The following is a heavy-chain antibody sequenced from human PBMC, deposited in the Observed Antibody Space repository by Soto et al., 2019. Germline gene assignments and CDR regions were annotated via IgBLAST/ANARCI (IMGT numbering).Heavy chain of an antibody. D-gene: IGHD3-16*02. CDR3: ARGGGGYDYACGSYRYNYYYSYRMEV. Sequence: SETLSLTCAVYGGSFSAYYSSWNRQPPGKGLEWIGEINHSGSTNYNPSLKSRVTISVDTSKNQFSLKLSSVTAADTAGYYCARGGGGYDYACGSYRYNYYYSYRMEVLGPGTTLTF. CDR2: INHSGST. J-gene: IGHJ6*02. CDR1: GGSFSAYY. V-gene: IGHV4-34*01.